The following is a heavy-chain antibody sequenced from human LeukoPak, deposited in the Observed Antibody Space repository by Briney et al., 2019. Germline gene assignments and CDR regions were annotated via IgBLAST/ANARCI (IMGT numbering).Heavy chain of an antibody. CDR3: GVVY. CDR1: GFTFSRYW. Sequence: GGSLRLSCAASGFTFSRYWMNWVRQAPGKGLEWVANIREDGREKYYVDSVKGRFTISRDNTKNVLYLEMSSLRPEDTAVYYCGVVYWGQGTLVTVSS. CDR2: IREDGREK. V-gene: IGHV3-7*01. J-gene: IGHJ4*02.